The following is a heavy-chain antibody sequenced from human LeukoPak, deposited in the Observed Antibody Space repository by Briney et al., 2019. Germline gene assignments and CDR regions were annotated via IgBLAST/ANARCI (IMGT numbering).Heavy chain of an antibody. D-gene: IGHD1-1*01. J-gene: IGHJ6*03. CDR1: GYSFTSYW. CDR2: IYPRDSDT. Sequence: GESLQISCKGSGYSFTSYWIGWVRQMPGKGLEWMGIIYPRDSDTRYSPSFQGQVTISADKSISTAYLQWSSLKASDTAMYYCARVGSSTTGIFCYYYMDVWGKGTTVTVSS. CDR3: ARVGSSTTGIFCYYYMDV. V-gene: IGHV5-51*01.